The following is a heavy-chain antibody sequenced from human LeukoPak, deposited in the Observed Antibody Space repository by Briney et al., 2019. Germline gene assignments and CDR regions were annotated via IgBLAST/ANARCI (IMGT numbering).Heavy chain of an antibody. D-gene: IGHD3-3*01. CDR1: GGSISSYC. Sequence: ASESLSLTCTVPGGSISSYCWSWIRQPPEKGLEWIGYIFYSGSTKYNPSLKSRVNISVDTSKNQFSLKLSSVTAADTAVYYCVRFDDFWSCYYGYWGQGTLVTVS. CDR3: VRFDDFWSCYYGY. V-gene: IGHV4-59*01. CDR2: IFYSGST. J-gene: IGHJ4*02.